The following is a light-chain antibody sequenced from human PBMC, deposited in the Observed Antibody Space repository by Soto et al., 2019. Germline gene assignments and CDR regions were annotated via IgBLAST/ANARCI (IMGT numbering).Light chain of an antibody. Sequence: EIVLTQSPGTLSLSPGERATLSCRASQSVNSAYVAWYQQNPGQAPRVLIYGASTRATGIPHRFSGSGSGIDFSLTISRLEPEDSAMYYCQLYGSSPTWAFGQGTKVEIK. CDR3: QLYGSSPTWA. V-gene: IGKV3-20*01. CDR2: GAS. J-gene: IGKJ1*01. CDR1: QSVNSAY.